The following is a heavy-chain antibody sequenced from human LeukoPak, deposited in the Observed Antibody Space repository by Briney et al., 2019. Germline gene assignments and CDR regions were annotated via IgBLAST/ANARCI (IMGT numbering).Heavy chain of an antibody. D-gene: IGHD5-12*01. CDR2: IRYDGSTK. J-gene: IGHJ4*02. V-gene: IGHV3-33*08. CDR3: ARAYSRESGYDFVFEN. CDR1: GFTFSSYS. Sequence: PGGSLRLSCAASGFTFSSYSMNWVRQAPGKGLEWVAVIRYDGSTKYYADSVKGRFTISRDNSKNTVYLEMNSLRAEDTAVYYCARAYSRESGYDFVFENWGQGTLVSVSS.